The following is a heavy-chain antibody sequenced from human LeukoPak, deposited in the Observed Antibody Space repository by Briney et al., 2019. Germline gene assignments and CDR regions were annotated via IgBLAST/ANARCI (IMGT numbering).Heavy chain of an antibody. V-gene: IGHV4-59*01. J-gene: IGHJ4*02. Sequence: SETLSLTCTVSGGSISSYYWSWIRQPPGKGLEWIGYIYYSGSTNYNPSLKSRVTISVDTSKNQFSLKLSSVTAADTAVYYCARARGLQSSFDYWGQGTLVTVSS. CDR3: ARARGLQSSFDY. CDR1: GGSISSYY. CDR2: IYYSGST. D-gene: IGHD5-24*01.